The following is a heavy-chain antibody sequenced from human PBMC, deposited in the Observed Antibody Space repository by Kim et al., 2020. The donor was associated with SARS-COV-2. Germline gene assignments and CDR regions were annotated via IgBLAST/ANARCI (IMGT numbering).Heavy chain of an antibody. CDR2: IYYSGST. V-gene: IGHV4-39*01. CDR3: ARHTPMGEVTETYYDFWSGYSFYYYYGMDV. Sequence: SETLSLTCTVSGGSISSSSYYWGWIRQPPGKGLEWIGSIYYSGSTYYNPSLKSRVTISVDTSKNQFSLKLSSVTAADTAVYYCARHTPMGEVTETYYDFWSGYSFYYYYGMDVWGQGTTVTVSS. D-gene: IGHD3-3*01. CDR1: GGSISSSSYY. J-gene: IGHJ6*02.